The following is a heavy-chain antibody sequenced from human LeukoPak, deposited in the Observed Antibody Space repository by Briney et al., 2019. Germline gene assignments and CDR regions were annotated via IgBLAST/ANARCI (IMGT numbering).Heavy chain of an antibody. CDR1: GDFFKNYW. D-gene: IGHD1-26*01. CDR2: VYATGST. CDR3: ARQGYSVSYYFLDY. V-gene: IGHV4-4*07. Sequence: SETLSLTCDVSGDFFKNYWWGWVRQPPGKGLEWIGRVYATGSTRFNPSLKSRRSISMDTSTTQLSLNLPSVTAADTAVYFCARQGYSVSYYFLDYWSQGTLVAVSS. J-gene: IGHJ4*02.